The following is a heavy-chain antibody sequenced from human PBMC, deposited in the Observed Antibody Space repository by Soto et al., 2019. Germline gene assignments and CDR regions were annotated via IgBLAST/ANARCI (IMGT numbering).Heavy chain of an antibody. D-gene: IGHD2-15*01. V-gene: IGHV4-59*01. CDR1: GGSISNFY. Sequence: QVQLQESGPGLMKPSETLSLTCTVSGGSISNFYWSWIRQPPGKGLEWIGYIYYNGNTNYNPSLKSRITISVDTSKNQFSLKVNSVTAADTAVYYCARGGWSLDYWGQGALVTVSS. CDR3: ARGGWSLDY. J-gene: IGHJ4*02. CDR2: IYYNGNT.